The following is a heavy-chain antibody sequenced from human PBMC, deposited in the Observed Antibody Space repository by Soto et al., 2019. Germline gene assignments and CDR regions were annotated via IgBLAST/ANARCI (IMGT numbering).Heavy chain of an antibody. CDR2: ISSSSSYI. CDR1: GFTFSSYS. J-gene: IGHJ6*02. D-gene: IGHD2-15*01. Sequence: LRLSCAASGFTFSSYSMNWVRQSPGKGLEWVSSISSSSSYIYYADSVKGRFTISRDNAKNSLYLQMNSLRAEDTAVYYCARDGPRGVVVAATSYYYYGMDVWGQGTTVTVSS. V-gene: IGHV3-21*01. CDR3: ARDGPRGVVVAATSYYYYGMDV.